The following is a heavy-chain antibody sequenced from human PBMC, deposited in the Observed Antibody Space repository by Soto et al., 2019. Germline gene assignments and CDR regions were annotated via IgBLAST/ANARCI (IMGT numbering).Heavy chain of an antibody. J-gene: IGHJ4*02. V-gene: IGHV1-58*01. CDR2: IVVGSGNT. Sequence: ASVKVSCKASGFTFPTSAVQWVRQARGQRLEWIGWIVVGSGNTNYAQKFQERVTITRDMSTSTAYMELNSLRAEDTALYYCAKGSRADCYSDSDYWGQGTLVTVSS. D-gene: IGHD2-21*02. CDR1: GFTFPTSA. CDR3: AKGSRADCYSDSDY.